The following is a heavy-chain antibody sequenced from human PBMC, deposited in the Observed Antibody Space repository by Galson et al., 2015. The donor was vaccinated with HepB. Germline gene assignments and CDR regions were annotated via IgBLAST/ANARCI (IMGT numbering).Heavy chain of an antibody. J-gene: IGHJ6*03. CDR1: GFTFSDYY. CDR2: ISGSGGTI. CDR3: ARTRETGSGYMDV. D-gene: IGHD3-10*01. Sequence: SLRLSCAASGFTFSDYYMSWIRQAPGKGLEWVSYISGSGGTIHYVDSVKGRFTISRDNAKNSLFLQMNSLRAEDTAVYHCARTRETGSGYMDVWGKGTTVTVSS. V-gene: IGHV3-11*01.